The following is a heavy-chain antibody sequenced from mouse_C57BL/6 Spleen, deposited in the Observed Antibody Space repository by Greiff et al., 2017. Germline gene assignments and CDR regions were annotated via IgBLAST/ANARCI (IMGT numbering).Heavy chain of an antibody. CDR2: IDPEDGET. CDR1: GFNIKDYY. D-gene: IGHD2-5*01. V-gene: IGHV14-2*01. J-gene: IGHJ4*01. Sequence: VQLQQSGAELVKPGASVKLSCTASGFNIKDYYMHWVKQRTEQGLAWIGRIDPEDGETTYAPKFQGKATITADTSSNTAYLQLSSLTSEDTAVYYCARCAYYSNYNYAMDYWGQGTSVTVSS. CDR3: ARCAYYSNYNYAMDY.